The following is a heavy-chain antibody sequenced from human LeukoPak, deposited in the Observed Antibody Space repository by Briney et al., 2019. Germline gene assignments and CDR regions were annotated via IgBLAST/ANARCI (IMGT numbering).Heavy chain of an antibody. CDR2: INSNNGGT. V-gene: IGHV1-2*02. CDR3: AREGNAYDY. D-gene: IGHD3-16*01. CDR1: GYTFTGYY. Sequence: ASVKVSCKASGYTFTGYYLHWVRQAPGQGLKWMGWINSNNGGTNSAQKFQARVTMTRDTSISTAYMELSSLTSDDTAVYYCAREGNAYDYWGQGTLVTASS. J-gene: IGHJ4*02.